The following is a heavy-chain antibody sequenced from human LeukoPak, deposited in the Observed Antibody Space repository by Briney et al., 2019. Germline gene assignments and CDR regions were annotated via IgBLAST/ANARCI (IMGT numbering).Heavy chain of an antibody. Sequence: PGGSLRLSCAASGFTFSSYATHWVRQAPGKGLEWVAVISYDGSNKYYADSVKGRFTISRDNSKNTLYLQMNSLRAEDTAVYYCARVNGIAAAGTTPFYYWGQGTLVTVSS. CDR3: ARVNGIAAAGTTPFYY. D-gene: IGHD6-13*01. V-gene: IGHV3-30-3*01. CDR1: GFTFSSYA. CDR2: ISYDGSNK. J-gene: IGHJ4*02.